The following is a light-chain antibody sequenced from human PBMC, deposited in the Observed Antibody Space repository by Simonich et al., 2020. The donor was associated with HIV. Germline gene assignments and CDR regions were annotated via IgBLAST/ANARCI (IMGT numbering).Light chain of an antibody. CDR3: CSYAGTRTVV. V-gene: IGLV2-23*01. CDR2: EGN. J-gene: IGLJ2*01. CDR1: SSDVGGYNL. Sequence: QSALTQPASVSGSPGKSITISCTGTSSDVGGYNLVSWYQQNPGKAPKLIIYEGNKRPSGVSNRFAGSKSGITASLTISGLQAEDEADYYCCSYAGTRTVVFGRGTKLTVL.